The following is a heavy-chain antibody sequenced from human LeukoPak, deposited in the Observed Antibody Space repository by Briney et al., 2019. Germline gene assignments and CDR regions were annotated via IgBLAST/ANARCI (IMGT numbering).Heavy chain of an antibody. CDR1: GGSFSGYY. V-gene: IGHV4-34*01. CDR3: ARRDYDYVWGSYRFDY. Sequence: SETLSLTCAVYGGSFSGYYWSWIRQPPGKGLEWIGEINHSGSTNYNPSLKSRVTISVDTSKNQFSLKLSSVTAADTAVYYCARRDYDYVWGSYRFDYWGQGTLVTVSS. J-gene: IGHJ4*02. D-gene: IGHD3-16*02. CDR2: INHSGST.